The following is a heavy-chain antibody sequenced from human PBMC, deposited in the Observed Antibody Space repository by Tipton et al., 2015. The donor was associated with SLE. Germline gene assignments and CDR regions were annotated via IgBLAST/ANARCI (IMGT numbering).Heavy chain of an antibody. CDR3: ARGRVSTISGMAYGMDV. D-gene: IGHD3-3*01. Sequence: SLRLSCAVSGFTFRTGAMHWVRQAPGKTLEYVSAISGDGDATYYADSVKGRLIVSRDNSKSMLFLQMGSLRVEDMGVYYCARGRVSTISGMAYGMDVWGQGTTVTVSS. CDR2: ISGDGDAT. CDR1: GFTFRTGA. V-gene: IGHV3-64*02. J-gene: IGHJ6*02.